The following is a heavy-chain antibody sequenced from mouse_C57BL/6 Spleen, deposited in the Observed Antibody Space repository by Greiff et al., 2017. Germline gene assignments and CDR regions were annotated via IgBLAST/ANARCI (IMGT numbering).Heavy chain of an antibody. CDR3: ARGRNWLDY. Sequence: DVKLQESGPELVKPGASVKMSCKASGYTFTDYNMHWVKQSHGKSLEWIGYINPNNGGTSYNQKFKGKATLTVNKSSSTAYMELRSLTSEDSAVYYCARGRNWLDYWGQGTTLTVSS. CDR2: INPNNGGT. CDR1: GYTFTDYN. V-gene: IGHV1-22*01. D-gene: IGHD4-1*01. J-gene: IGHJ2*01.